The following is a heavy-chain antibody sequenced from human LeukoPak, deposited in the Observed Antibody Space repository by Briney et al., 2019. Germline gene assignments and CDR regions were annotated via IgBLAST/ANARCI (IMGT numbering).Heavy chain of an antibody. D-gene: IGHD4-17*01. Sequence: PSETLSLTCAVSGGSISSSNWWSWVRQPPGKGLEWIGEIYHSGSTNYNPSLKSRVTISVDKSKNQFSLKLSSVTAADTAVYYCARDVGTLRSDAFDIWGQGTMVTVSS. CDR1: GGSISSSNW. V-gene: IGHV4-4*02. J-gene: IGHJ3*02. CDR3: ARDVGTLRSDAFDI. CDR2: IYHSGST.